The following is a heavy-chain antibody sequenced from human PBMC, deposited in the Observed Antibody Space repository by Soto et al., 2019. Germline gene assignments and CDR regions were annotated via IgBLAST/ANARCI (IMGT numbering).Heavy chain of an antibody. J-gene: IGHJ1*01. Sequence: QVQLVQSGAEVKKPGSSVKVSCKASGGTFSSYAISWVRQAPGQGLEWMGGIIPVFGTANYAQKFQGRVTSNADKTTSAAYIQPRRQRPEDNARYYWALGRDGRGGSFYSGNMGGFAHWGQGTLGT. CDR2: IIPVFGTA. D-gene: IGHD2-15*01. V-gene: IGHV1-69*06. CDR1: GGTFSSYA. CDR3: ALGRDGRGGSFYSGNMGGFAH.